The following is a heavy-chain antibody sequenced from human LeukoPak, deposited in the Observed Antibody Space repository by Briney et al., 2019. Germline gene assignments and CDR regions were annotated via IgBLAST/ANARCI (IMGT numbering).Heavy chain of an antibody. CDR3: ARAPSGSYDKQGYFQH. CDR1: GYTFTSYA. CDR2: INAGNGNT. J-gene: IGHJ1*01. D-gene: IGHD3-10*01. V-gene: IGHV1-3*01. Sequence: GASVKVSCKASGYTFTSYAMHWVRQAPGQRREWMGWINAGNGNTKYSQKFQGRVTITRDTSASTAYMELSSLRSEDTAVYYCARAPSGSYDKQGYFQHWGQGTLVTVSS.